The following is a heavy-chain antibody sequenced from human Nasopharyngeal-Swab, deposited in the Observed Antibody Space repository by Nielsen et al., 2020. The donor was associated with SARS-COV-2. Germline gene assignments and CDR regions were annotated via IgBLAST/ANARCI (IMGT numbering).Heavy chain of an antibody. CDR1: GGSFSGYY. D-gene: IGHD6-19*01. CDR3: ARGEYSSGWGYYYYYGMDV. V-gene: IGHV4-34*01. CDR2: INHSGST. Sequence: SETLSLTCAVYGGSFSGYYWSWIRQPPGKGLEWIGEINHSGSTNYNPSLKSRVTISVDTSKNQFSLKLGSVTAADTAVYYCARGEYSSGWGYYYYYGMDVWGQGTTVTVSS. J-gene: IGHJ6*02.